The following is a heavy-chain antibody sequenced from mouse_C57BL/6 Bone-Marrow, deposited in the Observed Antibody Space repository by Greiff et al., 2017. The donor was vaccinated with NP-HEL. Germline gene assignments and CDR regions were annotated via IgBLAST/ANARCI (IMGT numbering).Heavy chain of an antibody. CDR1: GYTFTSYG. J-gene: IGHJ2*01. Sequence: VQRVESGAELARPGASVKLSCKASGYTFTSYGISWVKQRTGQGLEWIGEIYPRSGNTYYNEKFKGKATLTADKSSSTAYMELRSLTSEDSAVYYCARVYYDYAGYFDYWGQGTTLTVSS. CDR2: IYPRSGNT. CDR3: ARVYYDYAGYFDY. D-gene: IGHD2-4*01. V-gene: IGHV1-81*01.